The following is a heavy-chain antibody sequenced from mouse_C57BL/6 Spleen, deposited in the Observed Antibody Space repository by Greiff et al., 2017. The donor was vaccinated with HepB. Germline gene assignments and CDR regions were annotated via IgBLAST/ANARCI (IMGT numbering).Heavy chain of an antibody. CDR1: GYTFTSYW. D-gene: IGHD2-3*01. CDR2: IDPSDSET. V-gene: IGHV1-52*01. J-gene: IGHJ4*01. Sequence: VKLQQPGAELVRPGSSVKLSCKASGYTFTSYWMHWVKQRPIQVLEWIGNIDPSDSETHYNQKFKDKATLTVDKSSSTAYMQPSSLTSEDSAVYYCARSGDGWDYWGQGTSVTVSS. CDR3: ARSGDGWDY.